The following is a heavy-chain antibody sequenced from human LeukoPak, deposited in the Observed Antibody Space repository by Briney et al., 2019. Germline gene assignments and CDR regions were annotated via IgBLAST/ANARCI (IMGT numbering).Heavy chain of an antibody. CDR2: ISYDGSNK. D-gene: IGHD6-13*01. J-gene: IGHJ4*02. CDR3: ARARRIAAARGGVDY. Sequence: PGRSLRLSCAASGFTFSSYAMHWVRQAPGKGLEWVAVISYDGSNKYYADSVKGRFTISRDNSKNTLYLQMNSLRAEDTAVYYCARARRIAAARGGVDYWGQGTLVTVSS. V-gene: IGHV3-30-3*01. CDR1: GFTFSSYA.